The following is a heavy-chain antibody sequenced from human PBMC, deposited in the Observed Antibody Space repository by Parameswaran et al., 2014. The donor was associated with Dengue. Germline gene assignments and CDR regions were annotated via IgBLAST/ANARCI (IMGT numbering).Heavy chain of an antibody. D-gene: IGHD6-19*01. J-gene: IGHJ4*02. V-gene: IGHV7-4-1*02. Sequence: WVRQAPGQGLEWMGWINTNTGNPTYAQGFTGRFVFSLDTSVSTAYLQISSLKAEDTAVYYCARWYSSGYVGFRSFDYWGQGTLVTVSS. CDR3: ARWYSSGYVGFRSFDY. CDR2: INTNTGNP.